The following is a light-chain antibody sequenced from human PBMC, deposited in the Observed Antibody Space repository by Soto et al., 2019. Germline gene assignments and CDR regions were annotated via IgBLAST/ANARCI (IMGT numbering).Light chain of an antibody. J-gene: IGKJ4*01. CDR1: QSVFYSSNNKNE. CDR3: QQYDWPPIT. CDR2: WTS. Sequence: DIVITQSPDSLSVSLGERATINFKSSQSVFYSSNNKNEVAWYQQRPGQPPKLLIYWTSIRESEVPDRFYGSRSGSAFTLTLSSLQAEDVAVYFWQQYDWPPITFGGGTKVEIK. V-gene: IGKV4-1*01.